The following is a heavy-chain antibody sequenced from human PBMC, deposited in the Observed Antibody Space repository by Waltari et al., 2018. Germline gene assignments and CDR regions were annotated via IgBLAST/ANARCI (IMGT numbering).Heavy chain of an antibody. Sequence: EVQLVQSGAEVKKSGESLKISCKSSGYSFGSFYIAWVRQMPGKGLEWMGVSDPSDSESRYSPSFQGEVTISVDRSINTAYLQWGSLKATDTAMYYCARLRQPASYYYGMDVWGQGTTITVSS. J-gene: IGHJ6*02. CDR2: SDPSDSES. CDR1: GYSFGSFY. D-gene: IGHD1-1*01. CDR3: ARLRQPASYYYGMDV. V-gene: IGHV5-51*01.